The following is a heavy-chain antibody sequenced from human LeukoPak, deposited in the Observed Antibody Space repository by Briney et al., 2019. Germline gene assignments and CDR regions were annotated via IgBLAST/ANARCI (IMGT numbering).Heavy chain of an antibody. D-gene: IGHD3-10*01. V-gene: IGHV1-2*02. CDR3: ARDLPMVRGVISYYFDY. CDR1: GYTFTGYY. J-gene: IGHJ4*02. Sequence: ASVKVSCKASGYTFTGYYMHWVRQAPGQGLEWMGWINPNSGGTNYAQKFQGRVTMTRDTSISTAYMELSRLRSDDTAVYYCARDLPMVRGVISYYFDYWGQGTLVTVSS. CDR2: INPNSGGT.